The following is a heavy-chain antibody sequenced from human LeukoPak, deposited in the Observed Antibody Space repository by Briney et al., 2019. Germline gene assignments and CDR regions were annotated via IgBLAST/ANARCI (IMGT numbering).Heavy chain of an antibody. V-gene: IGHV1-18*01. CDR2: ISAYNGNT. CDR1: GYTFTSYG. Sequence: RASVKVSCKASGYTFTSYGISWVRQAPGQGLEWMGWISAYNGNTNYAQKLQGRVTMTTDTSTSTAYMELRSLRSDDTAVYYCARDLSRAVTTRLFDYWGQGTLVTVSS. J-gene: IGHJ4*02. CDR3: ARDLSRAVTTRLFDY. D-gene: IGHD4-17*01.